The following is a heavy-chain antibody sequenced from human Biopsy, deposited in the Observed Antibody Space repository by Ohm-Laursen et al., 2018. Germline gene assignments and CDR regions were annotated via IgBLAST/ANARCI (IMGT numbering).Heavy chain of an antibody. CDR3: AGATSGTSLYDP. Sequence: GTLSLTWTVSGGSISSDYWSWIRQTPGKGLEWIGYISHSGSTSYNPSLRSLVTISTDTSTNQFSLKVRSVTAADTAMYYCAGATSGTSLYDPWGQGILVTVSS. CDR2: ISHSGST. J-gene: IGHJ5*02. V-gene: IGHV4-59*12. D-gene: IGHD6-13*01. CDR1: GGSISSDY.